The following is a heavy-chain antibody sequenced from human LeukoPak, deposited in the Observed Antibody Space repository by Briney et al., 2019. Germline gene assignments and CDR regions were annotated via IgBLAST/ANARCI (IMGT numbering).Heavy chain of an antibody. V-gene: IGHV1-2*02. D-gene: IGHD3-22*01. CDR3: ARWSYDTGGYYYFDF. Sequence: ASVKVSCKASGYTFTGYYMHWVRQAPGQGLEWMGWINLNSGGTNYAQKFQGRVTMTRDTSISTAYMELSSLRSDDTAVYYCARWSYDTGGYYYFDFWGQGTPVTISS. CDR1: GYTFTGYY. CDR2: INLNSGGT. J-gene: IGHJ4*02.